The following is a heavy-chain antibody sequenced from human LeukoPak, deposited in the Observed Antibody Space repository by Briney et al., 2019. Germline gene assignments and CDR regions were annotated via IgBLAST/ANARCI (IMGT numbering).Heavy chain of an antibody. J-gene: IGHJ4*02. D-gene: IGHD3-22*01. V-gene: IGHV3-48*03. CDR2: ISSSGSTI. Sequence: GGSLRLSCAASGFTFSSYEMNWVRQAPGKGLECVSYISSSGSTIYYADSVKGRFTISRDNAKNSLYLQMNSLRAEDTAVYYCARALTSYYDSSGYYLFDYWGQGTPVTVSS. CDR3: ARALTSYYDSSGYYLFDY. CDR1: GFTFSSYE.